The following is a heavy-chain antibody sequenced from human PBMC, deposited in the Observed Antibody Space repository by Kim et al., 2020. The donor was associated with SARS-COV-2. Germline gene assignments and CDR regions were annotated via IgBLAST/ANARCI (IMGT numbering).Heavy chain of an antibody. J-gene: IGHJ4*02. CDR1: GGSISSYY. CDR3: ARASDYGDYFDD. V-gene: IGHV4-59*01. D-gene: IGHD4-17*01. CDR2: IYYSGST. Sequence: SETLSLTCTVSGGSISSYYWSWIRQPPGKGLEWIGYIYYSGSTNYNPSLKSRVTISVDTSKNQFSLKLSSVTAADTAVYYCARASDYGDYFDDWGQGTL.